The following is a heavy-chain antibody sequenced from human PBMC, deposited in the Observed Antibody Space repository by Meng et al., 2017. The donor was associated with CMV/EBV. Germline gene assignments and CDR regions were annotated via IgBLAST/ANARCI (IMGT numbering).Heavy chain of an antibody. D-gene: IGHD3-9*01. J-gene: IGHJ4*02. CDR3: ARQYYDILTGYYNVIGVFDY. CDR2: IKQDGSEK. V-gene: IGHV3-7*01. Sequence: GESLKISCAASGFTFSSYWMSWVRQAPGKGLEWVANIKQDGSEKYYVDSVKGRFTISRDNAKNSLYLQMNSLRAEGTAVYYCARQYYDILTGYYNVIGVFDYWGQGTLVTVSS. CDR1: GFTFSSYW.